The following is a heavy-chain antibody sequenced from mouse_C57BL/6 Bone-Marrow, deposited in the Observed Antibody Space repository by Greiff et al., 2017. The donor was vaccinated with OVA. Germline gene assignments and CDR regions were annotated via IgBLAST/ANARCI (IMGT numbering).Heavy chain of an antibody. V-gene: IGHV1-64*01. J-gene: IGHJ3*01. Sequence: LQQPGAEPVKPGASVKLSCKASGYTFTSYWMHWVKQRPGQGLEWVGMIYPYSGSTNYNEKFKSKATLTVDKSCSTAYMQLGSQASEDTAVDDCAREGSDYWGQGTLVTVSA. CDR3: AREGSDY. CDR2: IYPYSGST. CDR1: GYTFTSYW.